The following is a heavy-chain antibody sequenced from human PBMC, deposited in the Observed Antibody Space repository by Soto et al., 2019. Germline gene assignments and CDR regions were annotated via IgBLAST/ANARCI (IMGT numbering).Heavy chain of an antibody. CDR2: INERGST. Sequence: QVQLQQWGAGLVKPSETLSLSCAVYGQSFSGHSWAWIRQSPGKGLEWIGEINERGSTYYNPSLKSRVTISADPSKNQFSLKLSSVSAADTAVYFCARGSGIVALPGELEDVNYDYWGQGTLVNVSS. CDR3: ARGSGIVALPGELEDVNYDY. D-gene: IGHD1-1*01. V-gene: IGHV4-34*01. CDR1: GQSFSGHS. J-gene: IGHJ4*02.